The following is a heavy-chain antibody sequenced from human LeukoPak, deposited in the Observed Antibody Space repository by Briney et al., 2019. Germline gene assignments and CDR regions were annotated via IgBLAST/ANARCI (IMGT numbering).Heavy chain of an antibody. CDR3: ASEGRTGTRFY. CDR1: GYTFTSYY. Sequence: ASVKVSCKASGYTFTSYYMHWVRQAPGQGLEWMGIINPSGGSTSYAQKFQGRVTMTRDMSTSTVYMELSSLRSEDTAVYYCASEGRTGTRFYWGQGTLVTVSS. CDR2: INPSGGST. V-gene: IGHV1-46*01. J-gene: IGHJ4*02. D-gene: IGHD1-1*01.